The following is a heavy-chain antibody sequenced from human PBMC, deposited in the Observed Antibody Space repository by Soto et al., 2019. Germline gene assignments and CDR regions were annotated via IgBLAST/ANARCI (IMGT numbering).Heavy chain of an antibody. V-gene: IGHV1-69*01. CDR1: GGTFSSYA. CDR2: IIPIFGTA. Sequence: QVQLVQSGAEVKKPGSSVKVSCKASGGTFSSYAISWVRQAPGQGLEWMGGIIPIFGTANYAQKFQGRVTITADESTSTAYMELRSLRSEDTAVYYCARDLYGGKAYYYYYGMDVWCQGTTVTVSS. D-gene: IGHD4-17*01. CDR3: ARDLYGGKAYYYYYGMDV. J-gene: IGHJ6*02.